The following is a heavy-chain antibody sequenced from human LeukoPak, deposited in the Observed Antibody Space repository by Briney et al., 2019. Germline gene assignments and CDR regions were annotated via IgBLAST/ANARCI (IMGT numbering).Heavy chain of an antibody. J-gene: IGHJ6*03. Sequence: SETLSLTCTVSGGSISTYYWNWIRQPPGKGLEWIGYIYYSGSTNYNPSLKSRVTISVDTSKKQFSLKLCSVTAADTAMYYCARGDYYYSYYMDVWGKGTTVTVSS. CDR2: IYYSGST. CDR3: ARGDYYYSYYMDV. V-gene: IGHV4-59*01. CDR1: GGSISTYY.